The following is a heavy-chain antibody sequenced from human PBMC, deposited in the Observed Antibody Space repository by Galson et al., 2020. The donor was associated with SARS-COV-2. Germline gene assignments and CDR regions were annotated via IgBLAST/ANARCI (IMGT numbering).Heavy chain of an antibody. CDR1: GLSLSTSGVG. CDR3: AHRLTVVGNNGFDP. V-gene: IGHV2-5*02. CDR2: IYWDDDK. Sequence: SCPTLVKPTQTLTLTCTFSGLSLSTSGVGVGWFRQPPGEALEWLALIYWDDDKRYSPSLKSRLIITKDTSKNQAVLTVTNMDPVDTATYYCAHRLTVVGNNGFDPWGQGTLVTVSS. J-gene: IGHJ5*02. D-gene: IGHD2-15*01.